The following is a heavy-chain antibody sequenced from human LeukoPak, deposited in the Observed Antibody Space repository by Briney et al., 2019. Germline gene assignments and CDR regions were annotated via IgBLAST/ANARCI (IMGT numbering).Heavy chain of an antibody. CDR3: ARDQRYNYKEFDY. V-gene: IGHV3-30-3*01. CDR2: ISYDGSNK. CDR1: GFTFSSYA. D-gene: IGHD1-20*01. Sequence: PGGSLRLSCAASGFTFSSYAMHWVRQAPGKGLEWVAVISYDGSNKYYADSVKGRFTISRDNSKNTLYLQMNSLRAEDTAVYYCARDQRYNYKEFDYWGQGTLVTVSS. J-gene: IGHJ4*02.